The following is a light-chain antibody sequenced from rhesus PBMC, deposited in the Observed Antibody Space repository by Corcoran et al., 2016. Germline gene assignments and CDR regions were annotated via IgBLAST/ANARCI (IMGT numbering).Light chain of an antibody. V-gene: IGKV1-36*02. Sequence: DIQMTQSPSSLSASVGDRVTITCRASQGISDYLSWYQQKPGKAPTRLIYAASSLESGVPSRFSGSGCGTEFTLTISSLQPEDFAAYYCLQGYSTPPTFGGGTKVELK. CDR3: LQGYSTPPT. CDR1: QGISDY. J-gene: IGKJ4*01. CDR2: AAS.